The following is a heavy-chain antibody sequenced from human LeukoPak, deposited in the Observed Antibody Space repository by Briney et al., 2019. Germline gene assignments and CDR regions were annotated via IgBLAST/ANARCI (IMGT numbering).Heavy chain of an antibody. V-gene: IGHV3-30*04. Sequence: GGSLRLPCAASGFTFSSYAMHWVRQAPGKGLEWVAVISYDGSNKYYADSVKGRFTISRDNSKNTLYLQMNSLRAEDTAVYYCARDRAGGMITFGGVIGYWGQGTLVTVSS. D-gene: IGHD3-16*02. CDR1: GFTFSSYA. CDR3: ARDRAGGMITFGGVIGY. CDR2: ISYDGSNK. J-gene: IGHJ4*02.